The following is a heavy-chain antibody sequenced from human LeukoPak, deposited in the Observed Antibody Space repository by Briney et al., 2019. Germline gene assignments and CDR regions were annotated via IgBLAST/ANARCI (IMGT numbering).Heavy chain of an antibody. CDR3: ARSHSGSYHNYFDY. CDR1: GFTFSSYW. D-gene: IGHD1-26*01. V-gene: IGHV3-74*01. Sequence: PGGSLRLSCAASGFTFSSYWMHWVRQAPGKGLAWVSRINSDGSSTSYADSVKGRFTISRDNAKNTLYLQMNSLRAEDTAVYYCARSHSGSYHNYFDYWGQGTLVTVSS. J-gene: IGHJ4*02. CDR2: INSDGSST.